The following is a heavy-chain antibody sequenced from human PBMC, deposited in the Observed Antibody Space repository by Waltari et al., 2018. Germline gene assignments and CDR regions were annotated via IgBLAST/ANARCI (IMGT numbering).Heavy chain of an antibody. CDR3: TTDLRYCSGGSCFTRDY. Sequence: EVQLVESGGGLVKPGGSLRLSWVGSGFTFRDAGMNWVRQAPGKGLEWVGRIKTRTGDGTRDYTAPVEGRFTISRDDSKNTLYLQMNSLKTEDTAVYYCTTDLRYCSGGSCFTRDYWGQGTLVTVSS. D-gene: IGHD2-15*01. CDR1: GFTFRDAG. V-gene: IGHV3-15*01. CDR2: IKTRTGDGTR. J-gene: IGHJ4*02.